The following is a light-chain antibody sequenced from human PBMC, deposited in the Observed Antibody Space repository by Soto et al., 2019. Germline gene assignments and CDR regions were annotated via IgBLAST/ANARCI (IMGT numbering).Light chain of an antibody. J-gene: IGKJ2*01. V-gene: IGKV4-1*01. CDR3: QQYYSTPYT. Sequence: DIVMTQSPDSLAVSLGERATINCKSSQSVLYSSNNKNYLAWYQQKPGQPPKLLIYWASTRESGVPDRFSGSGSGTHFTLTISRLQAEDVAVYYCQQYYSTPYTFGQGTKLEIK. CDR2: WAS. CDR1: QSVLYSSNNKNY.